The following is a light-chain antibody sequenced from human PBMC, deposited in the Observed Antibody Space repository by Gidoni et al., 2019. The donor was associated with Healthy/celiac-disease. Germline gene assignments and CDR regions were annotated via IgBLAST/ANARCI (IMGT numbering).Light chain of an antibody. CDR2: QDS. CDR1: KLGDKY. V-gene: IGLV3-1*01. J-gene: IGLJ2*01. CDR3: QAWDSSTGVV. Sequence: YELTQPPSVSVSPGQTASITCSGDKLGDKYACWYQQKPGQSPVLVIYQDSKRPSGIPERFSGSNSGNTATLTISGTQAMDEADYYCQAWDSSTGVVFGGGTKLTVL.